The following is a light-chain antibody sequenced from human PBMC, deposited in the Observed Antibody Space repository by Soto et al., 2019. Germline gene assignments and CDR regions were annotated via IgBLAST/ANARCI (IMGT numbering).Light chain of an antibody. V-gene: IGLV2-14*01. CDR1: SSDVGGYNY. Sequence: QSALTQPASVSGSPGQSITISCTGTSSDVGGYNYVSWYQQDPGKAPKLMIYDVSNRPSGVSNRFSGSKSGNTASLTISGLQAEDESDYYCTSYTSSNTRYVFGGGTKLT. J-gene: IGLJ2*01. CDR3: TSYTSSNTRYV. CDR2: DVS.